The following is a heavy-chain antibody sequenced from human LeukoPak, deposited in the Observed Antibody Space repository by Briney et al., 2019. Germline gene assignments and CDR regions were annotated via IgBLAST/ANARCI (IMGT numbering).Heavy chain of an antibody. D-gene: IGHD2-2*02. CDR3: ARVYCSSTSCYTPGGY. V-gene: IGHV1-8*03. J-gene: IGHJ4*02. CDR1: GYTFTSYD. Sequence: ASVKVSCKASGYTFTSYDINWVRQATGQGLEWMGWLNPNSGNTGYAQKFQGRVTITADESTSTAYMELSSLRSEDTAVYYCARVYCSSTSCYTPGGYWGQGTLVTVSS. CDR2: LNPNSGNT.